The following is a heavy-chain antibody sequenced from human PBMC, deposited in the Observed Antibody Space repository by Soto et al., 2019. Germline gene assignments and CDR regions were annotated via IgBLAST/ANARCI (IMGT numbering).Heavy chain of an antibody. CDR2: IYYSGST. CDR3: ARLPKLLGQYYYYYYYMDV. D-gene: IGHD2-15*01. CDR1: GGSISSSSYY. V-gene: IGHV4-39*01. J-gene: IGHJ6*03. Sequence: QLQLQESGPGLVKPSETLSLTCTVSGGSISSSSYYWGWIRQPPGKGLEWIGSIYYSGSTYYNPSLKSRVTISVDTSKNQFSLKLSSVTAADTAVYYCARLPKLLGQYYYYYYYMDVWGKGTTVTVSS.